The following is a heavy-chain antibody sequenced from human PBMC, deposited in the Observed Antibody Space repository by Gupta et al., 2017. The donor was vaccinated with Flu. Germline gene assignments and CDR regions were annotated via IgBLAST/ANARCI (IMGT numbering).Heavy chain of an antibody. CDR2: IYHSGST. J-gene: IGHJ6*03. D-gene: IGHD3-3*01. CDR1: SGGYS. V-gene: IGHV4-30-2*01. CDR3: ARVGFWSGFSMDV. Sequence: SGGYSWSWIRQPPGKGLEWIGYIYHSGSTYYNPSLKSRVTISVDRSKNQFSLKLSSVTAADTAVYYCARVGFWSGFSMDVWGKGTTVTVSS.